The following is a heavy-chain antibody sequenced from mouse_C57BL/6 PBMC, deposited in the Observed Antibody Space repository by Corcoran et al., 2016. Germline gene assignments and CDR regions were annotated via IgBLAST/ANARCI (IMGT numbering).Heavy chain of an antibody. Sequence: QVQLQQSGAELVKPGASVKMSCKASGYAFSNYWMNWVKQRPGKGLEWIGQIYPGDGDTNYNGKFKGKATLTADKSSSTAYMQLSSLTSEDSAVSFCERERPYCCFDYWGQGTTLTVSS. V-gene: IGHV1-80*01. CDR2: IYPGDGDT. J-gene: IGHJ2*01. CDR3: ERERPYCCFDY. CDR1: GYAFSNYW.